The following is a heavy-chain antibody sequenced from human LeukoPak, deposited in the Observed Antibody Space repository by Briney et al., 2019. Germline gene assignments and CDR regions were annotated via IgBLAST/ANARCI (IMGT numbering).Heavy chain of an antibody. CDR3: ARDRGYSNYPYYYYGMDV. Sequence: PGGSLRLSCAASGFTFSSYWMSWVRQAPGKGLEWAANIKQDGNEIYYVDSVKGRFTISRDNAKNSLYLQMNSLRAEDTAVYYCARDRGYSNYPYYYYGMDVWGQGTTVTVSS. D-gene: IGHD4-11*01. CDR1: GFTFSSYW. CDR2: IKQDGNEI. V-gene: IGHV3-7*05. J-gene: IGHJ6*02.